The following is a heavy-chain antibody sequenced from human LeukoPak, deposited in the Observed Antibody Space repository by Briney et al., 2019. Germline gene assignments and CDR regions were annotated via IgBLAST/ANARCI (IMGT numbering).Heavy chain of an antibody. CDR1: GFTFRDFF. D-gene: IGHD5-18*01. V-gene: IGHV3-11*01. Sequence: GGSLRLSCAASGFTFRDFFMSWIRQAPGKGLECVSYIGGGGTPTYYADSVKGRFTISRDDAKNSMYLQMNSLRAEDTAVYFCASDLWGYSYGDRIDFWGQGTLVTVSS. CDR3: ASDLWGYSYGDRIDF. J-gene: IGHJ4*02. CDR2: IGGGGTPT.